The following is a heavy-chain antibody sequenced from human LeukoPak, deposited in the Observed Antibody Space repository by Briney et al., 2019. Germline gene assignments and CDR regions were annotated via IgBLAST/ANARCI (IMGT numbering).Heavy chain of an antibody. J-gene: IGHJ3*02. D-gene: IGHD3-22*01. CDR1: GGSISSYY. Sequence: PSETLSLTCTVSGGSISSYYWSWIRQPAGKGLEWIGRIYTSGSTNYNPSLKSRVTMSVDTSKNQFSLKLSSVTAADTAVYYCARDLSYYYDSSGYPVAFDIWGQGTMVTVSS. CDR2: IYTSGST. V-gene: IGHV4-4*07. CDR3: ARDLSYYYDSSGYPVAFDI.